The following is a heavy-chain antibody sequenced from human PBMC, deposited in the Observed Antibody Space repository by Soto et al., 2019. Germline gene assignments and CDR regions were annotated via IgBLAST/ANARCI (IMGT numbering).Heavy chain of an antibody. CDR1: GFTFSSYD. V-gene: IGHV3-13*01. CDR2: IGTAGDT. Sequence: EVQLVESGGGLVQPGGSLRLSCAASGFTFSSYDMHWVRQATGKGLEWVSAIGTAGDTYYPGSVKGRFTISRENAKNSLYLQMNSLRAGDTAVYYCARVGPAADDAFDIWGQGTMVTVSS. J-gene: IGHJ3*02. D-gene: IGHD2-2*01. CDR3: ARVGPAADDAFDI.